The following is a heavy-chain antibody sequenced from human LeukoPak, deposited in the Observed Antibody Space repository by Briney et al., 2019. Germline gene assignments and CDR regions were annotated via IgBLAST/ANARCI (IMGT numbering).Heavy chain of an antibody. CDR3: ARWGYDSSGDY. J-gene: IGHJ4*02. V-gene: IGHV1-69*04. Sequence: SVKVSCKASGGTFSSYAISWVRQAPGQGLEWMGRIIPILGIANYAQKFQGRVTITADKSTSTAYMELSSLRSEDTAVYYCARWGYDSSGDYWGQGTLVTVSS. D-gene: IGHD3-22*01. CDR2: IIPILGIA. CDR1: GGTFSSYA.